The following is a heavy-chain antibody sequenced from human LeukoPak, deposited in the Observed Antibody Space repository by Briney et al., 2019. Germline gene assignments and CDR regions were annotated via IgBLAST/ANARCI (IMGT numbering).Heavy chain of an antibody. D-gene: IGHD6-13*01. J-gene: IGHJ4*02. CDR1: GGSISSGGYY. CDR2: IYYSGST. V-gene: IGHV4-31*03. CDR3: ARVAAAANFDY. Sequence: SETLSLTCTVSGGSISSGGYYWSWIRQHPGKGLEWIGYIYYSGSTYYNPSLKSRVTISVDTSKNQFSLKLSSVTAADTAVYYCARVAAAANFDYWGQGTLVTVSS.